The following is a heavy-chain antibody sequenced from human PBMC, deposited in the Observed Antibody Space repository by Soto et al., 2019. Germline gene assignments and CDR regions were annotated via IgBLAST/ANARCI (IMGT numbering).Heavy chain of an antibody. CDR1: GFTFSSYA. CDR3: AKGYPNPYGSGSYYGAGSRLNTWLFDY. CDR2: ISGSGGST. J-gene: IGHJ4*02. Sequence: GGSLRLSCAASGFTFSSYAMSWVRQAPGKGLEWVSAISGSGGSTYYADSVKGRFTISRDNSKNTLYLQMNSLRAEDTAVYYCAKGYPNPYGSGSYYGAGSRLNTWLFDYWGQGTLVTVSS. V-gene: IGHV3-23*01. D-gene: IGHD3-10*01.